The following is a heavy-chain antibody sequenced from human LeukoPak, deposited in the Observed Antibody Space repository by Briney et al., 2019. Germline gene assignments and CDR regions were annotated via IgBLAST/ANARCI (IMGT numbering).Heavy chain of an antibody. D-gene: IGHD4-17*01. Sequence: SETLSLTCAVYGGSFSGYYWSWIRQPPGKGLEWIGEINHSGSTNYNPSLKSRVTISVDTSKNQFYLKLSSVTAADTAVYYCASTTVRTGYWGQGTLITVSS. J-gene: IGHJ4*02. CDR1: GGSFSGYY. CDR3: ASTTVRTGY. V-gene: IGHV4-34*01. CDR2: INHSGST.